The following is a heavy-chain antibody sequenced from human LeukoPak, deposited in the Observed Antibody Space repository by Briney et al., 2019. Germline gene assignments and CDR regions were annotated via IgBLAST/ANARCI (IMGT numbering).Heavy chain of an antibody. D-gene: IGHD6-13*01. J-gene: IGHJ4*02. V-gene: IGHV4-39*01. Sequence: SETLSLTCTVSGGSISSGSYYWSWIRQPAGKGLEWIGSIYYSGSTYYNPSLKSRATISVDTSQSQFFLKLSSVTAADTAVYYCARRQYTSSLNYWGQGTLVTVSS. CDR1: GGSISSGSYY. CDR2: IYYSGST. CDR3: ARRQYTSSLNY.